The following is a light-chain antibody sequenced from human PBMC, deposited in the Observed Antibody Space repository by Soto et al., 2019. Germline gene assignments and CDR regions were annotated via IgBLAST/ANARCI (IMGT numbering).Light chain of an antibody. CDR2: AAS. Sequence: DIQMTQSPSSLSASVGDRVTVTCRASHSITTYLNWYQQKPGKAPKLLIYAASSLQSGVPSRFSGSGSGTDFTLTITSLQPEDFATYICQQSYGTPWTFGQGTKVEIK. CDR3: QQSYGTPWT. V-gene: IGKV1-39*01. J-gene: IGKJ1*01. CDR1: HSITTY.